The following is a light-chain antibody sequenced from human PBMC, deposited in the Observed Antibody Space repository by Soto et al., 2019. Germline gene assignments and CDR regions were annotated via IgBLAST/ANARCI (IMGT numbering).Light chain of an antibody. CDR1: SSDVGGYNY. V-gene: IGLV2-14*01. Sequence: QSALTQPASVSGSPGQSITISCTGTSSDVGGYNYISWYQQHPGKAPKLMIYEDSNRPSGVSNRFSGSKSGNTASLTISGLQAEDEADYYCSSYTSSSTLAIFGGGTKLTVL. CDR2: EDS. CDR3: SSYTSSSTLAI. J-gene: IGLJ2*01.